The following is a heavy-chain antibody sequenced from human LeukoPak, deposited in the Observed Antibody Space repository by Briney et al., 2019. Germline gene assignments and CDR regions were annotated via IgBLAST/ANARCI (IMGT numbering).Heavy chain of an antibody. CDR2: IYWNDDK. D-gene: IGHD6-19*01. V-gene: IGHV2-5*01. CDR1: GFSLSTSAVG. CDR3: AHRLLGSGWYRAFDY. Sequence: SGPTLVKPTQTLTLTCTFSGFSLSTSAVGVGWIRQPPGKALEWLALIYWNDDKRYNPSLKSRLTITKDTSKNQVVLTVTNMDPVDTATYYCAHRLLGSGWYRAFDYWGQGTLVTVSS. J-gene: IGHJ4*02.